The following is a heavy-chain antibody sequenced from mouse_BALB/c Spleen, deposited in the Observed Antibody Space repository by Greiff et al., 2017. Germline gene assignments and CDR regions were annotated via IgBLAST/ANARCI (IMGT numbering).Heavy chain of an antibody. D-gene: IGHD2-3*01. V-gene: IGHV5-6-5*01. J-gene: IGHJ4*01. CDR3: AREDDGYYPSMDY. Sequence: EVKLMESGGGLVKPGGSLKLSCAASGFTFSSYAMSWVRQTPEKRLEWVASISSGGSTYYPDSVKGRFTISRDNARNILYLQMSSLRSEDTAMYYCAREDDGYYPSMDYWGQGTSVTVSS. CDR2: ISSGGST. CDR1: GFTFSSYA.